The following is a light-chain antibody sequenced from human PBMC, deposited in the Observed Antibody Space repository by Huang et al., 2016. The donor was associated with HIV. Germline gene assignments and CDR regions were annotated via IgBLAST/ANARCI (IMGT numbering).Light chain of an antibody. Sequence: EIVLTQSPATLSVSPGERATLSCRASQSVGSDLAWYQHRPGQAPRLLIYGASTRATGIPARFSGSGYGTGFILTVSSLQSEDFALYYCQQYRDWPPYTFGQGTKLEIK. CDR3: QQYRDWPPYT. CDR2: GAS. V-gene: IGKV3-15*01. CDR1: QSVGSD. J-gene: IGKJ2*01.